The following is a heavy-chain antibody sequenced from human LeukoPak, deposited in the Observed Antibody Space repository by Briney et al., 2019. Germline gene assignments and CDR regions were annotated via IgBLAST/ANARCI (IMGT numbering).Heavy chain of an antibody. V-gene: IGHV4-34*01. CDR2: INHSGST. D-gene: IGHD1-26*01. CDR3: AREVGSSGSYGYFDY. CDR1: GGSFSGYY. J-gene: IGHJ4*02. Sequence: PSETLSLTCAVYGGSFSGYYWSWIRQPPGKGLEWIGEINHSGSTNYNPSLKSRVTISVDTSKNQFSLKLSSVTAADTAVYYCAREVGSSGSYGYFDYWGQGTLVTVSS.